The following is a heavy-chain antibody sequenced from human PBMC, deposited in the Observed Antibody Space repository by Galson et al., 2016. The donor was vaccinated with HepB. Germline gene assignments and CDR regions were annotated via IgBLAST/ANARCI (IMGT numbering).Heavy chain of an antibody. D-gene: IGHD6-19*01. Sequence: SLRLSCAASGFSFRNFDMHWVRQAPGKGLEWVSTIDSAGDTYYPGSVKGRFASSRENAKNSLYLQMNSLRAGDTAVYYCARGKYNSGWHLGWKGPNYLDPWGQGTRVSVSS. V-gene: IGHV3-13*01. CDR1: GFSFRNFD. CDR2: IDSAGDT. CDR3: ARGKYNSGWHLGWKGPNYLDP. J-gene: IGHJ5*02.